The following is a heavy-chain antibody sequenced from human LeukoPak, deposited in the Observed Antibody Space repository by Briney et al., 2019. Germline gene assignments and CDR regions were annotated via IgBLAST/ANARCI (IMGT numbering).Heavy chain of an antibody. D-gene: IGHD2-21*02. CDR2: IKSNNAGGTI. V-gene: IGHV3-15*01. CDR1: GFTFSNAW. Sequence: GGSLRLSCAASGFTFSNAWMNWVRQAPGKGLEWVGRIKSNNAGGTIAYAAHVKGRFTISRDDSENTLFLQMNSLKTEDTAVYYCTTVTWRLENDNWGQGTLVTVSS. CDR3: TTVTWRLENDN. J-gene: IGHJ4*02.